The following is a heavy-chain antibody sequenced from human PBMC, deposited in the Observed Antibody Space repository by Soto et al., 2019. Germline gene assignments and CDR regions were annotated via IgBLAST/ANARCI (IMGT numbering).Heavy chain of an antibody. CDR1: GFTFDDYA. CDR3: ARGGDRFDGMDV. CDR2: ISWNSGSI. Sequence: GGSLRLSCAASGFTFDDYAMHWVRQAPGKGLEWVSGISWNSGSIGYADSVKGRFTISRDNAKNSLSLQMNSLRVGDTAVYYCARGGDRFDGMDVWGQGTTVTVSS. D-gene: IGHD3-16*01. V-gene: IGHV3-9*01. J-gene: IGHJ6*02.